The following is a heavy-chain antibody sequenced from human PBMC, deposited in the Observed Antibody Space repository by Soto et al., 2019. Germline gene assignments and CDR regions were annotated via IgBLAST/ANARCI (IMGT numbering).Heavy chain of an antibody. D-gene: IGHD6-13*01. J-gene: IGHJ1*01. V-gene: IGHV3-23*01. CDR2: ISNSGDSI. CDR3: AKDGGIAGAVEYFQH. Sequence: EVQMLESGGGSVQPGGSLRLSCAASGFMFSSYAMSWVRQAPGKGLEWVSVISNSGDSIYYADSVKGRFTISRDNSKNTLHLQMNSLRAEDTALYYCAKDGGIAGAVEYFQHWGQGTLVTVSS. CDR1: GFMFSSYA.